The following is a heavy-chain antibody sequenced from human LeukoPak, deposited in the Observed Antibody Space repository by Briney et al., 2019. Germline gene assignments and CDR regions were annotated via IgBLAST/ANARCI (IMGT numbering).Heavy chain of an antibody. V-gene: IGHV4-61*01. J-gene: IGHJ4*02. Sequence: PSETLSLTCTVSGGSVSSGSYYWSWIRQPPGKGLEWIGYIYDSGSTNYNPSLKSRVTISVDTSKNQVSLKLSSVTAADTAVYFCAREGASYYDSSGYYEGTDCWGQGTLVTVSS. CDR3: AREGASYYDSSGYYEGTDC. CDR1: GGSVSSGSYY. CDR2: IYDSGST. D-gene: IGHD3-22*01.